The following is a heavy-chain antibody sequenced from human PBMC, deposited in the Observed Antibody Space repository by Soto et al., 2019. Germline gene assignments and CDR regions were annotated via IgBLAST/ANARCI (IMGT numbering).Heavy chain of an antibody. J-gene: IGHJ4*02. CDR1: GDRLFSNSAA. CDR3: AGGPAPLAY. V-gene: IGHV6-1*01. CDR2: TYYRSKWYS. Sequence: PSQTLSLTGAISGDRLFSNSAAWNWIRQSPSRGLEWLGRTYYRSKWYSYYAGSVRSRITINADTSKNQFSLHLNSVTPQDTGVYYCAGGPAPLAYWGRGTLVTVSS. D-gene: IGHD6-25*01.